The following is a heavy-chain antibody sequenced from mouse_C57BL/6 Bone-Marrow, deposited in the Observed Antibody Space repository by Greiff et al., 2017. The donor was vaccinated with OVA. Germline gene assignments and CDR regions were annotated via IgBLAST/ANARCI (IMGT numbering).Heavy chain of an antibody. Sequence: EVMLVESGAELVKPGASVKLSCTASGFNIKDYYMHWVKQRTEQGLEWIGRIDPEDGETKYAPKFQGKATITADTSSNTAYLQLSSLTSEDTAVYYCARRQLRLRGYFDYWGQGTTLTVSS. CDR3: ARRQLRLRGYFDY. CDR1: GFNIKDYY. D-gene: IGHD3-2*02. J-gene: IGHJ2*01. V-gene: IGHV14-2*01. CDR2: IDPEDGET.